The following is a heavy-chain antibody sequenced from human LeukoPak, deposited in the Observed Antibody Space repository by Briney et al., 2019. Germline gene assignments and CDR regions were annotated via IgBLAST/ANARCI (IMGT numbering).Heavy chain of an antibody. V-gene: IGHV3-23*01. J-gene: IGHJ4*02. CDR3: AKRIDTRGSTHYHDY. Sequence: GGSLRLSCVGYGFTFSNYAMTWVRQAPGKGLEWVSSISFGGGCTFYADSVKGHFTISRDNSRSTLYLQMNNLRAEDTALYYCAKRIDTRGSTHYHDYWGQGTLVTVSS. CDR2: ISFGGGCT. CDR1: GFTFSNYA. D-gene: IGHD3-22*01.